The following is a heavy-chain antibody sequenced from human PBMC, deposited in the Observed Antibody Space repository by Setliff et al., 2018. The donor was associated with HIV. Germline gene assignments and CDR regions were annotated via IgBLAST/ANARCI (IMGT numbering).Heavy chain of an antibody. CDR1: GFTFSSYA. J-gene: IGHJ6*02. D-gene: IGHD3-10*01. CDR3: ARSVIGYYYYGMDV. V-gene: IGHV3-30*01. Sequence: GGSLRLSSAASGFTFSSYAMHWVRQAPGKGLAWVAVISYDGSNKYYADSVKGRFTISRDNSKNTLYLQMNSLRAEDTAVYYCARSVIGYYYYGMDVWGQGTLVTVSS. CDR2: ISYDGSNK.